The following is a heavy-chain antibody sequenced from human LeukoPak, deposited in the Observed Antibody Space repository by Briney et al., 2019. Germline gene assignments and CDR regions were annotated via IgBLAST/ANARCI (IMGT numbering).Heavy chain of an antibody. CDR1: GDAFSSNG. D-gene: IGHD5-12*01. V-gene: IGHV1-69*10. CDR2: VIPIIGIT. Sequence: GASVKVSCKASGDAFSSNGICWVRQAPGQGLELMGWVIPIIGITTYAEKFKGRITVTADTSTSTVYMELSSLRSDDTAMYYCAKYGRSSGYDFRRHSFFDLWGQGTQVTVSS. J-gene: IGHJ4*02. CDR3: AKYGRSSGYDFRRHSFFDL.